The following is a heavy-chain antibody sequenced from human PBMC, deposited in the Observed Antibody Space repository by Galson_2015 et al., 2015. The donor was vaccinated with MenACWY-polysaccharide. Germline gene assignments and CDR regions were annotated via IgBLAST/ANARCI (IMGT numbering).Heavy chain of an antibody. CDR2: ISYDGDRQ. CDR1: GFIFSDYN. J-gene: IGHJ4*02. D-gene: IGHD5-18*01. V-gene: IGHV3-30-3*01. Sequence: SLRLSCAASGFIFSDYNMNWVRQAPGKGLEWVALISYDGDRQYYVDSVKGRFTVSRDNSKNTVYLQMDSLRTEDSAVYFCARDGYSFGYYSDLWGQGTLVTVS. CDR3: ARDGYSFGYYSDL.